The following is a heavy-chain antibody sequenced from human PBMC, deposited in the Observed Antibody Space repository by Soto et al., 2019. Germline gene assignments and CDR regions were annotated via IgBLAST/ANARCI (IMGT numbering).Heavy chain of an antibody. V-gene: IGHV3-30*04. CDR1: GLTFSTSI. D-gene: IGHD2-15*01. CDR3: ARRYCRCERCGGNEGFDD. CDR2: MLDNGITQ. J-gene: IGHJ3*01. Sequence: QVQLVESGGGVVQPGTSLRLSCAASGLTFSTSIIHWVRQAPGKGLEWVAVMLDNGITQFYADSVRGRFTASRDNSKATTYLQMNSLRAGDTALYYCARRYCRCERCGGNEGFDDGGQGKMVTVSS.